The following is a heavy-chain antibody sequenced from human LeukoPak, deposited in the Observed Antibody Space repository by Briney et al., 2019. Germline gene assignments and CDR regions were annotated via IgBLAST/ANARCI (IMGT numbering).Heavy chain of an antibody. D-gene: IGHD3-22*01. CDR3: ARDGSSGYYYPGSY. CDR2: INWYGGST. Sequence: GGSLRLSCAASGFTFDDYGMSWVRQAPGKGLEWVSGINWYGGSTGYADSVKGRFTISRDNAKKSLYLQINSLRAEDTALYYCARDGSSGYYYPGSYCGQGTLVTVSS. V-gene: IGHV3-20*04. CDR1: GFTFDDYG. J-gene: IGHJ4*02.